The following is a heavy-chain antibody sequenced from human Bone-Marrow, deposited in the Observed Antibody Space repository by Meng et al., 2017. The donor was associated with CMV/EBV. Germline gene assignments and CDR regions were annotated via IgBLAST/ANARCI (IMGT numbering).Heavy chain of an antibody. V-gene: IGHV1-8*03. J-gene: IGHJ4*02. D-gene: IGHD3-3*01. CDR3: ARAKYDFWSGHFDY. CDR1: GGTFSSYD. CDR2: MNPNSGNT. Sequence: ASVKVSCKASGGTFSSYDINWVRQATGQGLEWMGWMNPNSGNTGYAQKFQGRVTITRNTSISTAYMELSSLRSEDTAVYYCARAKYDFWSGHFDYWGQGTLVTVSS.